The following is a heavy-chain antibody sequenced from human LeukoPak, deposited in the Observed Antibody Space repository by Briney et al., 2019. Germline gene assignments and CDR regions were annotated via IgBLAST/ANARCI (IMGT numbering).Heavy chain of an antibody. D-gene: IGHD3-10*01. CDR3: ARDYGLLHYAIGY. CDR2: IHSSGGT. Sequence: SETLSLTCTVSGGSISSYYWSWIRQPAGKGLEWIGRIHSSGGTDYNPSLKSRVTMSVDMSKNQFALKLISVTAADTAVYYCARDYGLLHYAIGYWGQGTLVTVSS. CDR1: GGSISSYY. J-gene: IGHJ4*02. V-gene: IGHV4-4*07.